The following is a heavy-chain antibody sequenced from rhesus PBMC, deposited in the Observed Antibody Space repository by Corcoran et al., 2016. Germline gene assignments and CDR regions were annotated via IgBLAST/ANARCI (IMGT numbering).Heavy chain of an antibody. Sequence: QVQLQESGPGLVKPSETLSLTCAVSGGSISSGYGWSWIRQPPGKGLEWIGHIYGSMGRTYYNPSLKSRVTISKDTSKNQFSLKLSSVTAADTAVYYCARNLAYCSSTYCSSVYNRFDVWGPGVLVTVSS. D-gene: IGHD2-15*01. J-gene: IGHJ5-1*01. V-gene: IGHV4S7*01. CDR3: ARNLAYCSSTYCSSVYNRFDV. CDR1: GGSISSGYG. CDR2: IYGSMGRT.